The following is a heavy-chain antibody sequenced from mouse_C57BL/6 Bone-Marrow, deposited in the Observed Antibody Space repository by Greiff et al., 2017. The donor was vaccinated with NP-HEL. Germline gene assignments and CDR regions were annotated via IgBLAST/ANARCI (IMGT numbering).Heavy chain of an antibody. CDR2: ISYDGSN. D-gene: IGHD1-1*01. CDR1: GYSITSGYY. CDR3: AITGGFAY. J-gene: IGHJ3*01. Sequence: ESGPGLVKPSQSLSLTCSVTGYSITSGYYWNWIRQFPGNKLEWMGYISYDGSNNYNPSLKNRISITRDTSKNQFFLKLNSVTTEDTATYYCAITGGFAYWGQGTLVTVSA. V-gene: IGHV3-6*01.